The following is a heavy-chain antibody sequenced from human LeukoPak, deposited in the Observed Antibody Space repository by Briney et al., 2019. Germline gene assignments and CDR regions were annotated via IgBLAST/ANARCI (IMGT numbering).Heavy chain of an antibody. V-gene: IGHV3-64D*06. J-gene: IGHJ4*02. D-gene: IGHD1-26*01. Sequence: GGSLRHSCSAFGFTFRSCAMHWVRQAPGKGLEYVSTITSNGGSTYYADSVKGRFTISRDNSKNTLYLQMSSLRTEDTAVYYCIKDRSGTYSFDYWGQGTLVTVSS. CDR3: IKDRSGTYSFDY. CDR2: ITSNGGST. CDR1: GFTFRSCA.